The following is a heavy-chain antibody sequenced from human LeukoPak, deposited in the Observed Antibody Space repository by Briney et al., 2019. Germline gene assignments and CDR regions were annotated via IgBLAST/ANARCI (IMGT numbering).Heavy chain of an antibody. CDR3: ARGPRYSFY. D-gene: IGHD6-13*01. V-gene: IGHV3-53*01. Sequence: GGFLRLSRAASGFIVNHNYMTWVRQAPGKGLEWISVIYIDGTTYYADSVKGRFTISRDQANNTLYLQMNTLRDEDTAVYYCARGPRYSFYWGQGTLVSVSS. CDR1: GFIVNHNY. J-gene: IGHJ4*02. CDR2: IYIDGTT.